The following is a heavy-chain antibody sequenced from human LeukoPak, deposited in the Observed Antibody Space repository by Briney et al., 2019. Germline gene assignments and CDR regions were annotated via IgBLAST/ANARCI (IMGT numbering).Heavy chain of an antibody. D-gene: IGHD3-10*01. Sequence: SETLSLTCTVSGGSISRYYWSWIRQPAGKGLEWIGRIYTSGSTNYNPSLKSRVTMSVDTSKNQFSLKLSSVTAADTAVYYCARDEHYYGSGSYYSYWGQGTLVTVSS. V-gene: IGHV4-4*07. CDR3: ARDEHYYGSGSYYSY. J-gene: IGHJ4*02. CDR2: IYTSGST. CDR1: GGSISRYY.